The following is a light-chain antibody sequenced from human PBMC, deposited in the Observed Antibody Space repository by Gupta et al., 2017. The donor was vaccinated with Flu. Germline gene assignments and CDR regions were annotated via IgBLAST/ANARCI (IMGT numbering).Light chain of an antibody. V-gene: IGKV3D-11*01. J-gene: IGKJ2*02. CDR2: GAS. CDR3: HQHDRCHGT. Sequence: ELILTQSTATLSLSPGDRATLACRTSPDINTCLAWYQQKPDQPPRLLIYGASNRATGIPARFSGSGSGTEFTLIISSLEPEDFAVYYCHQHDRCHGTFGQGTKLEI. CDR1: PDINTC.